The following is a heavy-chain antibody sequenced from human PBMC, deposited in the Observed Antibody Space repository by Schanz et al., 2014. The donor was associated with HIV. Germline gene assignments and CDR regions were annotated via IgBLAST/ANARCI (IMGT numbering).Heavy chain of an antibody. CDR1: GFTFSTYA. CDR2: ISGSGIST. D-gene: IGHD1-1*01. Sequence: EVQLLESGGGLVQPGGSLRLSCAASGFTFSTYAMTWVRQAPGKGLEWVSAISGSGISTYYADSVKGRFTISRDNSKNTLYLQMNSLRAGDTAVYFCARDQTTINYYYYALDVWGQGTTVTVTS. V-gene: IGHV3-23*01. J-gene: IGHJ6*02. CDR3: ARDQTTINYYYYALDV.